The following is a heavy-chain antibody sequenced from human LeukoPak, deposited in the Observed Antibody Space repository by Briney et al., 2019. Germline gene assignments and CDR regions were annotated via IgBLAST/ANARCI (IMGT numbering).Heavy chain of an antibody. J-gene: IGHJ4*02. CDR3: SKDSAYSSGWYDY. V-gene: IGHV3-23*01. CDR2: ISGSGGTT. Sequence: GGSLRLSCAASGFTFSSYAMSWVRQAPGKGLEWVSSISGSGGTTYYADSVKGRFTISRDNSKNALYLQMNSLRAEDTAVYYCSKDSAYSSGWYDYWGQGTLVTVSS. CDR1: GFTFSSYA. D-gene: IGHD6-19*01.